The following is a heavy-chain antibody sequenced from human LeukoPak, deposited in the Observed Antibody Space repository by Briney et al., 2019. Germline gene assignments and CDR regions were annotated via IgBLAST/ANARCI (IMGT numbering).Heavy chain of an antibody. CDR2: ISSDGGGT. V-gene: IGHV3-23*01. D-gene: IGHD1-1*01. Sequence: GGSLRLSCAASGFTFSSYAMTWVRQAPGKGLEWVSTISSDGGGTYYADSEKGRFTISRDNSKNTLYLQMNSLRAEDTAVYYCAKSPFTWNYYEYWGQGTLVTVSS. CDR1: GFTFSSYA. CDR3: AKSPFTWNYYEY. J-gene: IGHJ4*02.